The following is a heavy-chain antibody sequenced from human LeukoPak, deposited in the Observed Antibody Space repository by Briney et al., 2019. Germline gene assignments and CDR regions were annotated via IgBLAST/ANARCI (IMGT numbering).Heavy chain of an antibody. D-gene: IGHD2/OR15-2a*01. J-gene: IGHJ4*02. CDR2: ISGSSIYI. CDR3: AKFETRGNTDFDY. V-gene: IGHV3-21*01. Sequence: GGSLRLSCAASGFSFSTSSMIWVRQAPGKGLEWVSSISGSSIYILYADSVKGRFTISRDYARSSLYLQMNSLRAEDTAVYYCAKFETRGNTDFDYWGQGTLVTVSS. CDR1: GFSFSTSS.